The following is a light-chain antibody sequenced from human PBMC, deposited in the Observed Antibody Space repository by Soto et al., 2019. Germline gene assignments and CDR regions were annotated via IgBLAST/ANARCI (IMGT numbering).Light chain of an antibody. J-gene: IGKJ4*01. CDR2: DAS. CDR1: QSVSSY. Sequence: EIVLTQSPATLSLFPGERATLSCRASQSVSSYLAWYQQKPGQAPRLLIYDASHRATGIPARFSGSGSGTDFTLSISGLEPEDFAVYYCQQRSDWPTFGGGTTVEIK. CDR3: QQRSDWPT. V-gene: IGKV3-11*01.